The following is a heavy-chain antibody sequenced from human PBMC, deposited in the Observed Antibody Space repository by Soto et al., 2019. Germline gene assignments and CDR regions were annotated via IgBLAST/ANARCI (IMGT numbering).Heavy chain of an antibody. CDR1: GYTFTSYG. D-gene: IGHD6-19*01. Sequence: ASVKVSCKASGYTFTSYGISWVRQAPGQGLEWMGLISPNGGNTNYAQKLQGRVTMTRDTSTSTVYMELSSLRSEDTAVYYCARDQMYSSGWYTYWGQGALVTVSS. V-gene: IGHV1-18*01. J-gene: IGHJ4*02. CDR2: ISPNGGNT. CDR3: ARDQMYSSGWYTY.